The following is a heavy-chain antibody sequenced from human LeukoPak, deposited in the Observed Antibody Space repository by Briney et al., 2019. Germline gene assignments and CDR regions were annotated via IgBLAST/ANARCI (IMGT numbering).Heavy chain of an antibody. J-gene: IGHJ4*02. V-gene: IGHV3-30*03. CDR1: GFRFTNFG. CDR2: ISYSGSVQ. CDR3: ARASNHYCSSTSCRREFDY. Sequence: GMSLRLSCAASGFRFTNFGMHWVRQAPGKGLEWVSVISYSGSVQFYADSVKGRFTISRDDSKNTVYLQMNSLRDEDTAVYYCARASNHYCSSTSCRREFDYWGQGTLVTVSS. D-gene: IGHD2-2*01.